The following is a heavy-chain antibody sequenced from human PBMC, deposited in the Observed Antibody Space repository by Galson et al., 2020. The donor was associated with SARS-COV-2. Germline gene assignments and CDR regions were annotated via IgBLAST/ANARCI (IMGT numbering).Heavy chain of an antibody. J-gene: IGHJ6*02. CDR3: ARGRIGVVPAPILGLGPYYEDYAMDV. D-gene: IGHD2-2*01. Sequence: ETSETLSLTCAVYVGSFSGFSWSWVRQSPGKGLEWIGEINHSGSANYNPSLKSRVTISVDTSKNQFSLKLTSVTAAETGVYFGARGRIGVVPAPILGLGPYYEDYAMDVWGQGTTITVSS. CDR1: VGSFSGFS. CDR2: INHSGSA. V-gene: IGHV4-34*01.